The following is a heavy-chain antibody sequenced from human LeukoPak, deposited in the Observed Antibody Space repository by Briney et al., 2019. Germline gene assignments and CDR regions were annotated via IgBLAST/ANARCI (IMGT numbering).Heavy chain of an antibody. CDR2: IYHSGST. Sequence: SQTLSLTCAVSGGSISSGGYSWSWIRQPPGKGLEWIGYIYHSGSTYYNPSLKSRVTISVDRSKNQFSLKLSSVTAADTAVYYCARALGAGSYYFDYWGRRTLVTVSS. D-gene: IGHD3-10*01. V-gene: IGHV4-30-2*01. CDR3: ARALGAGSYYFDY. CDR1: GGSISSGGYS. J-gene: IGHJ4*02.